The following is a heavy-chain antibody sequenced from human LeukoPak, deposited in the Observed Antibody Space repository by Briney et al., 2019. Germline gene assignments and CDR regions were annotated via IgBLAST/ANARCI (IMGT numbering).Heavy chain of an antibody. D-gene: IGHD3-22*01. CDR3: ARSGYYFYFDN. CDR1: DDSISSSSYY. CDR2: IYSSGST. J-gene: IGHJ4*02. Sequence: PSETLSLTCYVSDDSISSSSYYWGWIRQPPGKGLEWIGSIYSSGSTYYNASLKSRVTISVDTSKNQFSLKLTSVTAADTAVYYCARSGYYFYFDNWGQGTLVTVSS. V-gene: IGHV4-39*01.